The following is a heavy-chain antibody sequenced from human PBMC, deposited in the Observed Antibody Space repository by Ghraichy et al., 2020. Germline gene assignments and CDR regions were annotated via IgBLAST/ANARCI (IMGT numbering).Heavy chain of an antibody. D-gene: IGHD7-27*01. CDR3: ARWCFECNWGTEVDN. CDR1: GFNFGSFT. J-gene: IGHJ4*02. CDR2: ISTTSTFI. V-gene: IGHV3-21*06. Sequence: GGSLRLSCAASGFNFGSFTMNWVRQAPGKGLEWVASISTTSTFIYYAESVKGRFTISRDNTKSSLFLQMNSLRADDTAVYYCARWCFECNWGTEVDNWGQGTLVTVSS.